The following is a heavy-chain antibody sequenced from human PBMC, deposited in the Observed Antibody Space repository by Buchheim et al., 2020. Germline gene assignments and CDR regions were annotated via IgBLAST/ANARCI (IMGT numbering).Heavy chain of an antibody. V-gene: IGHV3-23*01. J-gene: IGHJ4*02. D-gene: IGHD6-19*01. CDR3: ARESGYSSGWIDY. CDR1: GFTFSTFG. CDR2: LSGTGATT. Sequence: EVQLLESGGDLVQPGGSRRLSCVASGFTFSTFGMSWVRQAPGKGLEWVSALSGTGATTYYGDSVRGRFTISRDNSKNKLYLQMSSLRAEDTAMYYCARESGYSSGWIDYWSQGTL.